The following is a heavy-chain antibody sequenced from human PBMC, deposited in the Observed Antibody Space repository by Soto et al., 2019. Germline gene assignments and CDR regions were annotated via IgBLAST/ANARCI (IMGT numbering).Heavy chain of an antibody. CDR1: GFNVMSYW. Sequence: LRLSCAVSGFNVMSYWMSWVRQAPGKGLEWVASVKEDGSELYYLHSVRGRFSISRDSAGNALHLTMNYLSAEDTGVYFCARDIGFDYVNWGQGIPVTVSS. CDR2: VKEDGSEL. D-gene: IGHD3-16*01. CDR3: ARDIGFDYVN. J-gene: IGHJ4*02. V-gene: IGHV3-7*01.